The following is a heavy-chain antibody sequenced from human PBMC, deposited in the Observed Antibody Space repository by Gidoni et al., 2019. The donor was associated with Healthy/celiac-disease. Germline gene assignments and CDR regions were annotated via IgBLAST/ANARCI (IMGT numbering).Heavy chain of an antibody. Sequence: VQLVQSGAEVKKPGSSVKVSCKASGGPFSSDAISWVRQAPGQGLEWMGRIIPILGIANYAQKFQGRVTITADKSTSTAYMELSSLRSEDTAVDYCARGGIVVGRVDYWGQGTLVTVSS. CDR3: ARGGIVVGRVDY. CDR2: IIPILGIA. CDR1: GGPFSSDA. D-gene: IGHD3-16*01. V-gene: IGHV1-69*04. J-gene: IGHJ4*02.